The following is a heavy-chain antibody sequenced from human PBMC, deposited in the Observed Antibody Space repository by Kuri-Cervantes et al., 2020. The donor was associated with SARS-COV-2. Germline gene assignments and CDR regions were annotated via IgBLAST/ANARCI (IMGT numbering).Heavy chain of an antibody. Sequence: GSVKVSRKASVYTFSDYSNYYMYWVRQAPGQGLEWMGWINPNSGGTNYAQNFQGWVTMVRDTSISTAYMELSRLRSDDTAVYYCARGMVRGIIQYYYYAVDVWGQGTTVTVSS. CDR2: INPNSGGT. V-gene: IGHV1-2*04. D-gene: IGHD3-10*01. CDR1: VYTFSDYSNYY. J-gene: IGHJ6*02. CDR3: ARGMVRGIIQYYYYAVDV.